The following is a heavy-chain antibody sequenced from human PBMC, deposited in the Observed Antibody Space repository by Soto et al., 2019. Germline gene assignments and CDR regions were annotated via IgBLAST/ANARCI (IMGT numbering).Heavy chain of an antibody. CDR1: GGSISSGDYY. D-gene: IGHD1-20*01. Sequence: QVQLQESGPGLVKPSQTLSLTCTVSGGSISSGDYYWSLIRQPPGKGLEWIGYIYYSGSTYYKPSLKSRVTISVDTSKNQFSLKLSSVTAADTAVYYCARVNWNSQEYYFDYWGQGTLVTVSS. CDR2: IYYSGST. CDR3: ARVNWNSQEYYFDY. V-gene: IGHV4-30-4*01. J-gene: IGHJ4*02.